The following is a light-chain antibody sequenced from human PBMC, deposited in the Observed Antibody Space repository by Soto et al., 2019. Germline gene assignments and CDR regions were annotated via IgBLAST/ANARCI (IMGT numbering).Light chain of an antibody. J-gene: IGKJ3*01. CDR3: QQLFIYPPT. Sequence: IQLTQSPSSLSASVGDRVTITCRASQGMINYLAWYQQKPGKAPKLLIYGASTLQSGVPSRFGGSGAGTDFTLTVSSLQHEDFATYYCQQLFIYPPTFGPGTKVDIK. V-gene: IGKV1-9*01. CDR2: GAS. CDR1: QGMINY.